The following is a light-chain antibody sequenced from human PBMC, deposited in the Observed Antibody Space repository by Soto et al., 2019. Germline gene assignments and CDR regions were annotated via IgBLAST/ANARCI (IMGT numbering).Light chain of an antibody. CDR2: GAT. J-gene: IGKJ2*01. Sequence: EIVLTQSPGTLSLSPGERATLSCRASQSVSTNYLAWYQQKPGQSPRLLIYGATSRATGIPDRFSGSGSGPDFILTISRLEPEDFAVYFCHQYGTSPYTFAQGTKVDIK. CDR1: QSVSTNY. V-gene: IGKV3-20*01. CDR3: HQYGTSPYT.